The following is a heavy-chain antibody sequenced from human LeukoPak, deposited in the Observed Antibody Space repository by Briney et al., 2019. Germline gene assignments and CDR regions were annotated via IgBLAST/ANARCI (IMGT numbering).Heavy chain of an antibody. Sequence: GGSLRLSCAASGFTFSSYNMNWVRQAPGKGLEWVSLISSDTSYIHYADSVKGRFTISRDSAKNSVFLQMNSLRAEDTAVYYCARDTSTVTNREFDYWGQGTLVTVSS. D-gene: IGHD4-17*01. CDR2: ISSDTSYI. CDR3: ARDTSTVTNREFDY. V-gene: IGHV3-21*01. CDR1: GFTFSSYN. J-gene: IGHJ4*02.